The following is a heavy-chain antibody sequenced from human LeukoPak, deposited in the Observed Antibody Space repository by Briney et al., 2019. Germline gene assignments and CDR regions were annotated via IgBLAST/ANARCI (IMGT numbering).Heavy chain of an antibody. J-gene: IGHJ5*02. Sequence: PSETLSLTCAVYGGSFSGHYWSWIRQPPGKGLEWIGEINHSGSTNYNPSLKSRVTISVDTSKNQFSLKLSSVTAADTAVYYCARAPEGTMVRGVTNWFDPWGQGTLVTVSS. D-gene: IGHD3-10*01. CDR2: INHSGST. V-gene: IGHV4-34*01. CDR1: GGSFSGHY. CDR3: ARAPEGTMVRGVTNWFDP.